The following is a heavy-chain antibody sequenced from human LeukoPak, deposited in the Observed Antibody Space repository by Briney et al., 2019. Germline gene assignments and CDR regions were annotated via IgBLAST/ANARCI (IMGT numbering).Heavy chain of an antibody. CDR3: ARDCGQDAFDI. Sequence: PSETLSLTCTVSGGSIRSYYWSWIRQPPGKGLEWIGYFYYSGTINYSPSLKSRVTISVDRSKNQFSLKLSSVTAADTAVYYCARDCGQDAFDIWGQGTMVTVSS. V-gene: IGHV4-59*12. CDR1: GGSIRSYY. J-gene: IGHJ3*02. CDR2: FYYSGTI. D-gene: IGHD2-21*01.